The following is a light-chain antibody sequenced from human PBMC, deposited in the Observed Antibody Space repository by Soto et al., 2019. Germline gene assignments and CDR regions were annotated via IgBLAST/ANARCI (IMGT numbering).Light chain of an antibody. J-gene: IGLJ2*01. CDR1: SSNIGAGYD. V-gene: IGLV1-40*01. Sequence: QSVLTQPPSVSGAPGQRVTISCTGSSSNIGAGYDVHWYQQLLGTAPKLLIYGNSNRPSGVPDRFPGSKSGTSASLAITGLQAEDEADYYCQSYDSSLSGVVFGGGTKLTVL. CDR2: GNS. CDR3: QSYDSSLSGVV.